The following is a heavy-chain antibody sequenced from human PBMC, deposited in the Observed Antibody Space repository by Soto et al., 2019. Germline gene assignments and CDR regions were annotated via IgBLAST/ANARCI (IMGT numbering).Heavy chain of an antibody. D-gene: IGHD3-16*02. V-gene: IGHV3-23*01. CDR1: GFAFSSYA. CDR3: SKARRFIDPFDY. CDR2: ISGSTSGT. Sequence: EVQLLESGGGLVQPGGSLRLSCAASGFAFSSYAMSWVRQAPGKGLEWVSSISGSTSGTYYADAVKGRFTISRDNSNITLYLQMNSLSAEDTAVYYCSKARRFIDPFDYWGQGALVTVSS. J-gene: IGHJ4*02.